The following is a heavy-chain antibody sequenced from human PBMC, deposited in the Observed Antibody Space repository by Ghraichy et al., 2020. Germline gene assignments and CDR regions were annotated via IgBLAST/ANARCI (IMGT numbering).Heavy chain of an antibody. CDR1: GGSFSGNY. V-gene: IGHV4-34*01. CDR3: ARRGSYYEYNWFDS. CDR2: INHSGST. D-gene: IGHD1-26*01. Sequence: SETLSLTCAVYGGSFSGNYWSWIRQPPGKGLEWIGEINHSGSTNYNPSLKSRVTMSVDTSKTQFSLKLSSVTAADTAVYYCARRGSYYEYNWFDSWGQGTLVTVSS. J-gene: IGHJ5*01.